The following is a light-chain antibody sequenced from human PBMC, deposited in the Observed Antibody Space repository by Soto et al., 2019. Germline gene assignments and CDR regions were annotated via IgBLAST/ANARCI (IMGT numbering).Light chain of an antibody. CDR3: QQRSNWPT. Sequence: EIVLTQSPATLSLSPGERATLSCRASQSVSSYLAWYQQKPGQAPRLLIYDVFNRATGIPARFSGSGSGTDFTLTISSLEPEDFAVYYCQQRSNWPTFGGGTKV. CDR2: DVF. V-gene: IGKV3-11*01. J-gene: IGKJ4*01. CDR1: QSVSSY.